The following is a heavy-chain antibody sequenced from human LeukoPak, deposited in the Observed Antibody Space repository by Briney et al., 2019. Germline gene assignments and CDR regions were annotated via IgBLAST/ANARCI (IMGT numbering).Heavy chain of an antibody. V-gene: IGHV4-4*07. CDR1: GFTFRGSA. Sequence: PGGSLRLSCAGSGFTFRGSAMHWVRQTSGKGLEWVGRIYTSGSTNYNPSLKSRVTMSLDTSKNQFSLKLSSVTAADTAVYYCARDLAFTYWGQGTLVTVSS. J-gene: IGHJ4*02. CDR2: IYTSGST. CDR3: ARDLAFTY.